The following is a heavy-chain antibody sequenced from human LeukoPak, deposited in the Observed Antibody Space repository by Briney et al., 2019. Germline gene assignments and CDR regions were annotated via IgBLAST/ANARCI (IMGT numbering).Heavy chain of an antibody. J-gene: IGHJ6*02. Sequence: GGSLRLSCAASGFTFSSYAMSWVRQAPGKGLEWVSAISGSGGSTYYADSVKGRFTISRDNSKNTLYLQMNSLRAEGTAVYYCAKDQGIAAAGTDYYYGMDVWGQGTTVTVSS. D-gene: IGHD6-13*01. CDR1: GFTFSSYA. CDR3: AKDQGIAAAGTDYYYGMDV. CDR2: ISGSGGST. V-gene: IGHV3-23*01.